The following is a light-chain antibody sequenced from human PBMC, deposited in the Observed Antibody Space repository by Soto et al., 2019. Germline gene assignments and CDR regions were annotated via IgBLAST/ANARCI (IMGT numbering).Light chain of an antibody. Sequence: EIVLTQSPAILSVSPGERATLSCRASQSITRGLAWYQQKPGQAPRLLIYDASTRATGIPPRFSGSGSGTEFTLTISSLQSEDFAVYYCQQYNIWPPVTFGQGTRLEIK. J-gene: IGKJ5*01. V-gene: IGKV3-15*01. CDR1: QSITRG. CDR3: QQYNIWPPVT. CDR2: DAS.